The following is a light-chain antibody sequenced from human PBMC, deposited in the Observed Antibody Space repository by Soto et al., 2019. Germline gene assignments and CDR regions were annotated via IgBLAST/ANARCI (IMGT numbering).Light chain of an antibody. Sequence: QSALTQPASVSGSPGQSITISCTGTSSDIGRYNYVSWYRQHPGKAPKLMIYDVSNRPSGVSNRFSGSKSGNTASLTISGLQTEDEADYYCASYTSSSTRVFGTGTKVTVL. CDR1: SSDIGRYNY. J-gene: IGLJ1*01. V-gene: IGLV2-14*01. CDR3: ASYTSSSTRV. CDR2: DVS.